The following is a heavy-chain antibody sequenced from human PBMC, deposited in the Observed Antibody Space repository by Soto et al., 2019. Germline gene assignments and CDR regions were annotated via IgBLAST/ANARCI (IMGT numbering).Heavy chain of an antibody. Sequence: QVQLVQPGAEVKKPGASVKVSCTASGYTFTSYYMHWVLQAPGQGLEWMGIINPSGGSTSYAQKFQGRVTMTRDTSTSTVYMGLSSLGSEQTAVYYCSRDRSSPLSSGYHFTGYYFDSCRLGTLVTVSS. CDR2: INPSGGST. CDR3: SRDRSSPLSSGYHFTGYYFDS. J-gene: IGHJ4*01. CDR1: GYTFTSYY. D-gene: IGHD5-12*01. V-gene: IGHV1-46*03.